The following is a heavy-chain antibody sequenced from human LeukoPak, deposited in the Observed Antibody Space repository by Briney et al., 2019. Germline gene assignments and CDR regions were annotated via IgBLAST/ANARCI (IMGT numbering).Heavy chain of an antibody. CDR2: ISSSGSTI. V-gene: IGHV3-11*04. J-gene: IGHJ4*02. Sequence: GGSLRLSCAASGFRFSDHYMSWIRRAPGKGLEWVSHISSSGSTIYYADSVKGRFTISRDNAKSSLYLQMNSLRAEDTAVYYCARGAWSFDYWGQGTLVPVSS. D-gene: IGHD1-1*01. CDR3: ARGAWSFDY. CDR1: GFRFSDHY.